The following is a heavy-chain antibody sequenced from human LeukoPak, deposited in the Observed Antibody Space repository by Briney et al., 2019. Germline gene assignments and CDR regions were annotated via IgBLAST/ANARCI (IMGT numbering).Heavy chain of an antibody. J-gene: IGHJ4*02. D-gene: IGHD6-6*01. CDR3: ARDSSSGVYYFDY. V-gene: IGHV1-18*01. CDR1: GYTFTSYG. CDR2: ISAYNGNT. Sequence: ASVKVSCKASGYTFTSYGISWVRQAPGQGLEWMGWISAYNGNTNYAQKLQGRVTMTRNTSISTAYMELSSLRSEDTAVYYCARDSSSGVYYFDYWGQGTLVTVSS.